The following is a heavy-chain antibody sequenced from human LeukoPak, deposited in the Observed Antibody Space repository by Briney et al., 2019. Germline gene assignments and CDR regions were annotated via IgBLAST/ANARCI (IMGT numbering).Heavy chain of an antibody. V-gene: IGHV3-30-3*01. Sequence: GGSLRLSCAASGFTFSSYAMHWVRQAPGKGLEWVAVISYDGSNKYYADSVKGRFTISRDNSKNTLYLQMNSLRAEDTAVYYCARGVEMAFDIWGQGTMVTVSS. CDR2: ISYDGSNK. D-gene: IGHD5-24*01. CDR3: ARGVEMAFDI. CDR1: GFTFSSYA. J-gene: IGHJ3*02.